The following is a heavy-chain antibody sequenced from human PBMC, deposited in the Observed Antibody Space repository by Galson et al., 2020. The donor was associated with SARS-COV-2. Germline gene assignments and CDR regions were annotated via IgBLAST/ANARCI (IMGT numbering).Heavy chain of an antibody. CDR1: GGSITSSY. V-gene: IGHV4-59*01. J-gene: IGHJ4*02. D-gene: IGHD4-17*01. CDR2: IHYSGTT. Sequence: ETSETLSLTCTISGGSITSSYWSWIRQPPGKGLEWIGYIHYSGTTNYNPSLRSRVTISVDTSENQFSLKLSSVTAADTAVYYCARWFTVTVGDCFDSWGQGIRVTVSA. CDR3: ARWFTVTVGDCFDS.